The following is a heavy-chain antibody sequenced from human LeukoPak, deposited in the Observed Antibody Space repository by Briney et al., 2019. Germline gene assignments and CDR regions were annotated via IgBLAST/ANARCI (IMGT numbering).Heavy chain of an antibody. V-gene: IGHV4-34*01. CDR3: ARETSTMIYGSGSGRYYYYMDV. CDR1: GGSFSGYY. CDR2: INHSGST. J-gene: IGHJ6*03. Sequence: SETLSLTCAVYGGSFSGYYWSWIRQPPGKGLEWIGEINHSGSTNYNPSLKSRVTISVDTSKNQFSLKLSSVTAADTAVYYCARETSTMIYGSGSGRYYYYMDVWGKGTTVTVSS. D-gene: IGHD3-10*01.